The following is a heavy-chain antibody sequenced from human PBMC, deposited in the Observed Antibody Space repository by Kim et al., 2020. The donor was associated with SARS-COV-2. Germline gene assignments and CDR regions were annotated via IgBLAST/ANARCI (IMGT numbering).Heavy chain of an antibody. Sequence: SETLSLTCTVSGGSISSYYWSWIRQPPGKGLEWIGYIYYSGSTNYNPSLKSRVTISVDTSKNQFSLKLSSVTAADTAVYYCARDRERYGMDVWGQGTTVT. V-gene: IGHV4-59*13. CDR2: IYYSGST. J-gene: IGHJ6*02. CDR1: GGSISSYY. D-gene: IGHD1-26*01. CDR3: ARDRERYGMDV.